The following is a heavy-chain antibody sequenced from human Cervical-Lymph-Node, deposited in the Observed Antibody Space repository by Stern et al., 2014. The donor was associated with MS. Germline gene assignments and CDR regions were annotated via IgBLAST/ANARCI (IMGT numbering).Heavy chain of an antibody. CDR1: GFSFSSYW. D-gene: IGHD5-12*01. V-gene: IGHV3-7*01. CDR2: IRQDGSAQ. J-gene: IGHJ5*01. Sequence: EVHLVESGGGLVQPGGSVRLSCTASGFSFSSYWMRWVRQAPGKGLEWVPNIRQDGSAQNYVDSVKGRFALSRENTQHSLYLHMNSLRVEDTAVYYCVRDVDPIYSGYEDWLDSWGQGTLVTVSS. CDR3: VRDVDPIYSGYEDWLDS.